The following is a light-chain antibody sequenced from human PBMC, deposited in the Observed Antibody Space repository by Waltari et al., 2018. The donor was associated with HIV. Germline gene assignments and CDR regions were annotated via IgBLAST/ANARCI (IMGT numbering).Light chain of an antibody. Sequence: DIQMTQSPSSLSASVGDRVTITCQASQDISNYLNWYQQKPGKAPELLIYDASNLETGVPSRFSGSGSGTVFTFTISSLQPEDIATYYCQQYDSLPLTFGGGTKVEIK. CDR3: QQYDSLPLT. J-gene: IGKJ4*01. CDR1: QDISNY. CDR2: DAS. V-gene: IGKV1-33*01.